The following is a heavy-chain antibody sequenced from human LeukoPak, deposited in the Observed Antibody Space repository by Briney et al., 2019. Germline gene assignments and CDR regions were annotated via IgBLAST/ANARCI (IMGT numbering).Heavy chain of an antibody. CDR3: ARDGGYGSGIYQFDY. Sequence: PSQTLSLTCTVSGGSISSGGYCWSWKRHHPGKGLVWIGYIYYSGSTQYNPSLKSPITMSVDTSKNQFSLKLSSVTAADTSIYCCARDGGYGSGIYQFDYWGQGTLVTVSS. D-gene: IGHD3-10*01. V-gene: IGHV4-31*01. CDR2: IYYSGST. CDR1: GGSISSGGYC. J-gene: IGHJ4*02.